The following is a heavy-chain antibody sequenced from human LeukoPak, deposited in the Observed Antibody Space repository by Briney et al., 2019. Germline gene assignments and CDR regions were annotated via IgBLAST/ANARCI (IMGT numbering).Heavy chain of an antibody. Sequence: SETLSLTCTVSGGSISSYHWSWIRQPPGKGLEWIGYIYYSGSTNYNPSLKSRVTISVDTSKNQFSLKLSSVTAADTAVYYCARHVEQRLTPFDYWGQGILVTVSS. CDR2: IYYSGST. CDR1: GGSISSYH. J-gene: IGHJ4*02. V-gene: IGHV4-59*08. D-gene: IGHD6-19*01. CDR3: ARHVEQRLTPFDY.